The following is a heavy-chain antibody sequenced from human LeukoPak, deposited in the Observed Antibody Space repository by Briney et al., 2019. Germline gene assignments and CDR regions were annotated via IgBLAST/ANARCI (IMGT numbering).Heavy chain of an antibody. J-gene: IGHJ4*02. CDR2: ISSSSSYI. D-gene: IGHD3-10*01. Sequence: PGGSLRLSCAASGFTFSSYSTNWVRQAPGKGLEWVSSISSSSSYIYYADSVKGRFTISRDNAKNSLYLQMNSLRAEDTAVYYCARDRGTMVRGEQGDYWGQGTLVTVSS. CDR1: GFTFSSYS. V-gene: IGHV3-21*01. CDR3: ARDRGTMVRGEQGDY.